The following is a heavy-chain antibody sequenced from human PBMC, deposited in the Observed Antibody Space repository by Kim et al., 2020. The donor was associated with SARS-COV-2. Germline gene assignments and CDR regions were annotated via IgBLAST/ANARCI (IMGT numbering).Heavy chain of an antibody. D-gene: IGHD3-22*01. V-gene: IGHV3-23*01. J-gene: IGHJ4*02. CDR2: ISVSGDST. CDR1: GFTFSSYA. CDR3: ARRGSGDTSGYYYWY. Sequence: GGSLRLSCAASGFTFSSYAMSWVRQAPGKGLEWVSLISVSGDSTYYADSVKGRFTISRDNSKNTLYLQMNSLRAEDTAVYYCARRGSGDTSGYYYWYWGQGTLVTVSS.